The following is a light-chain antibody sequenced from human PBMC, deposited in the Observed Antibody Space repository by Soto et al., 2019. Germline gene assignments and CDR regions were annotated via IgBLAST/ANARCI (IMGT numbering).Light chain of an antibody. CDR2: ATS. Sequence: EIVLTQSPGTLSLSPGERATLSCRASQSISNTYLAWYRQKPGQAPGLLIYATSNRGTGIPDRFSGSGSGTDFTLTISRLEPEDFAVYYCQHYDTPPAFGQGTKVEIK. J-gene: IGKJ1*01. V-gene: IGKV3-20*01. CDR3: QHYDTPPA. CDR1: QSISNTY.